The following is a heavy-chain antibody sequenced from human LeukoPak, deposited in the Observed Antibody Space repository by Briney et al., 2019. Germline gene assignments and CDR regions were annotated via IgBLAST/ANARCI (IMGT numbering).Heavy chain of an antibody. D-gene: IGHD3-22*01. J-gene: IGHJ4*02. CDR2: INPNSGGT. V-gene: IGHV1-2*02. CDR3: ARGPDSSGYYFLIDY. CDR1: GYTFTGYY. Sequence: GASVKVSCKASGYTFTGYYMHWVRQAPGQGLECMGWINPNSGGTNYAQKFQGRVTMTRDTSISTAYMELSRLRSDDTAVYYCARGPDSSGYYFLIDYWGQGTLVTVSS.